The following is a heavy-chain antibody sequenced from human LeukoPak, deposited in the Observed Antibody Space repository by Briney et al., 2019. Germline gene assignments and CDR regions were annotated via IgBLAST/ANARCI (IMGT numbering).Heavy chain of an antibody. D-gene: IGHD1-26*01. CDR1: GFTFSSYG. Sequence: GGSLRLSCAASGFTFSSYGMHWVRQAPGKGLEWVAFIRYDGSNKYYADSVKGRFTISRDNSKNTLYLQMNSLRAEDTAVYYCARDLGKWEPQDYWGQGTLVTVSS. V-gene: IGHV3-30*02. CDR3: ARDLGKWEPQDY. J-gene: IGHJ4*02. CDR2: IRYDGSNK.